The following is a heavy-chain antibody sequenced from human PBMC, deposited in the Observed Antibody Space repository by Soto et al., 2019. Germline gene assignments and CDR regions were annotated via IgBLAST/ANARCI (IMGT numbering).Heavy chain of an antibody. CDR1: GASINSDTYY. D-gene: IGHD1-26*01. J-gene: IGHJ4*02. CDR3: ARHWEY. CDR2: ISFSGST. V-gene: IGHV4-39*01. Sequence: QLQLQQSGPGLVKPSETLSLTCTISGASINSDTYYWAWIRQPPGKGLEWIGTISFSGSTYYNPSLRSRVIISVDTSKNLFSLKLTSVTAADTAVYYCARHWEYWGQGTLVTVSS.